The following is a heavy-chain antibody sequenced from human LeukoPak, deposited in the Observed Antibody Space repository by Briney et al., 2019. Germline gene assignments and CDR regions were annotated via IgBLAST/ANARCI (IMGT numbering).Heavy chain of an antibody. CDR2: ISYDGSNK. J-gene: IGHJ4*02. Sequence: GGSLRLTCAASGFTFSSYAMHWVRQAPGKGLEWVAVISYDGSNKYYADSVKGRFTISRDNSKNTLYLQMNSLRAEDTAVYYCAREEYEAIFDYWGQGTLVTVSS. CDR1: GFTFSSYA. V-gene: IGHV3-30-3*01. CDR3: AREEYEAIFDY. D-gene: IGHD2/OR15-2a*01.